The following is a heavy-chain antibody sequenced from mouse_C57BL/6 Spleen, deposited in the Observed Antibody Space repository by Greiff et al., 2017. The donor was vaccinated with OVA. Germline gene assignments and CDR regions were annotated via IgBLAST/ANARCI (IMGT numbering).Heavy chain of an antibody. CDR3: ARWGSALWY. V-gene: IGHV1-18*01. CDR1: GYTFTDYN. CDR2: INPNNGGT. Sequence: EVQLQQSGPELVKPGASVKIPCKASGYTFTDYNMDWVKQSHGKSLEWIGKINPNNGGTIYNQKFKGKATLTVDKSSSTAYMELRSLTSEDTAVYYCARWGSALWYWGQGTTLTVSS. J-gene: IGHJ2*01. D-gene: IGHD3-2*02.